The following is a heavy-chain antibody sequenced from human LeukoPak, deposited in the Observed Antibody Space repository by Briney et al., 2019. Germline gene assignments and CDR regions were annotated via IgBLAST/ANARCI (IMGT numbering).Heavy chain of an antibody. CDR2: ISYDGSNK. J-gene: IGHJ4*02. V-gene: IGHV3-30*04. CDR3: AKVGGVVIPGSY. D-gene: IGHD3-3*01. Sequence: GGSLRLSCAASGFTFSSYAMHWVRQAPGKGLEWVAFISYDGSNKYYVDSVKGRFTISRDNSKNTLYLQMNSLRAEDTAVYFCAKVGGVVIPGSYWGQGTLVTISS. CDR1: GFTFSSYA.